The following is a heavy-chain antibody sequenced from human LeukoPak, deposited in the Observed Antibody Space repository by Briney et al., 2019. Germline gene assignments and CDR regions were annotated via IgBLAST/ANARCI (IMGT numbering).Heavy chain of an antibody. V-gene: IGHV3-21*01. D-gene: IGHD2-2*01. J-gene: IGHJ3*02. Sequence: GGSLRLSCAASGFTFSSNSMNWVRQAPGKGLEWVSSISSSSSYIYYADSVKGRFTISRDNAKNSLYLQMNSLRAEDTAVYYCARGSLCSSTSCYAFDIWGQGTMVTVSS. CDR1: GFTFSSNS. CDR3: ARGSLCSSTSCYAFDI. CDR2: ISSSSSYI.